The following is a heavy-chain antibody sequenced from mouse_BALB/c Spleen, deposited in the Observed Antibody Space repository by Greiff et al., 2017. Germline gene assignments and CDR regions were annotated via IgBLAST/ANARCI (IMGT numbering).Heavy chain of an antibody. V-gene: IGHV5-17*02. J-gene: IGHJ4*01. Sequence: EVKLMESGGGLVQPGGSRKLSCAASGFTFSSFGMHWVRQAPEKGLEWVAYISSGSSTIYYADTVKGRFTISRDNPKNTLFLQMTSLRSEDTAMYYCARQNGYDLGYWGQGTSVTVSS. CDR1: GFTFSSFG. CDR2: ISSGSSTI. D-gene: IGHD2-2*01. CDR3: ARQNGYDLGY.